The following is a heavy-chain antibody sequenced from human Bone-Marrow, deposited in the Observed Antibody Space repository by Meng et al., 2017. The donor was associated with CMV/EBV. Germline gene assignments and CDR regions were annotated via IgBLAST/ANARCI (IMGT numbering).Heavy chain of an antibody. Sequence: SISSRSYFWGWIRQPPGKGPEWIGSISYSGSTHNNPSLESRVTISVDTSKNQFSLKLRSVTAADTAMYYCVRDLSDCGGSCYSYYFDHWGQGTLVTVS. D-gene: IGHD2-21*02. CDR1: SISSRSYF. CDR2: ISYSGST. CDR3: VRDLSDCGGSCYSYYFDH. J-gene: IGHJ4*02. V-gene: IGHV4-39*07.